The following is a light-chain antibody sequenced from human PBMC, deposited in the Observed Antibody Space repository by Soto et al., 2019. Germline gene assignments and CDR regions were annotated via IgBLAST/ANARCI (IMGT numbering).Light chain of an antibody. J-gene: IGKJ4*01. CDR3: QQAYSFPVS. CDR2: GAS. CDR1: QNIRFW. Sequence: DIQMTQSPSSVSASVGDRVTMTCRASQNIRFWLAWYQQKPGKAPKMLITGASSLQSGVPSRFSSSGSGTDFTLTIITLQPEDVATYYCQQAYSFPVSFGGGTKVEI. V-gene: IGKV1-12*01.